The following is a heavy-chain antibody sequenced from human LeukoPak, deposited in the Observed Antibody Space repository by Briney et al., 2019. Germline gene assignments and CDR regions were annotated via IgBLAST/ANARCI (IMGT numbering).Heavy chain of an antibody. J-gene: IGHJ4*02. CDR3: ARRGVYYDSSGYHYYFDY. V-gene: IGHV4-34*01. CDR1: GLTLSNAW. CDR2: ISHSGIT. Sequence: GSLRLSCAASGLTLSNAWMSWIRQPPGKGLEWIGEISHSGITNHNPSLKSQVTISADTSKNQFSLKLSSVTAADTAVYYCARRGVYYDSSGYHYYFDYWGQGTLVTVSS. D-gene: IGHD3-22*01.